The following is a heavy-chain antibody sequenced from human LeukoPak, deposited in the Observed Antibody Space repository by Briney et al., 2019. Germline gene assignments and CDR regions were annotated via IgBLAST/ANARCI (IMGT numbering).Heavy chain of an antibody. J-gene: IGHJ4*02. CDR2: ITGSGGTT. V-gene: IGHV3-23*01. D-gene: IGHD4-17*01. CDR1: GFTFSNYA. Sequence: PGGSLRLSCAASGFTFSNYAISWVRQAPGKGLEWVSLITGSGGTTFYADSVKGRFTISRDNSKNTLYLQMNSLRAEDTAVYYCAREATTDYGDYGLFDYWGQGTLVTVSS. CDR3: AREATTDYGDYGLFDY.